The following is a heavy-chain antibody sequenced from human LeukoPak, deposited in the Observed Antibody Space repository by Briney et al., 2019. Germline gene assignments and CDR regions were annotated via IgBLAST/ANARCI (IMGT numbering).Heavy chain of an antibody. CDR1: GFTFSNAW. CDR3: TTGWEPMSVAFDN. Sequence: GGSLRLSCTTSGFTFSNAWMSWVRQAPGKGLQWVGHIKSKTNGGTIDYAAPVKGRFTISRDDSKNTLYLQMNNLETDDTAVYYCTTGWEPMSVAFDNWGQGTLVIVSS. D-gene: IGHD6-19*01. CDR2: IKSKTNGGTI. J-gene: IGHJ4*02. V-gene: IGHV3-15*01.